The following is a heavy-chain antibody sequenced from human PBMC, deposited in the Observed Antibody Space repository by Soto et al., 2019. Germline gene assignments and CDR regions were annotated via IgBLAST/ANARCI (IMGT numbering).Heavy chain of an antibody. V-gene: IGHV1-3*01. D-gene: IGHD6-19*01. Sequence: ASVKVSCKASGYTFTSSAIHWVRQAPGQGLEWMGWINAGNGNIKHSQKFQHRVTITRDTSASTAYMELSSLRFEDTAVYYCARAGAVAGDSNFDYWGQGNLVTVSS. CDR3: ARAGAVAGDSNFDY. CDR2: INAGNGNI. J-gene: IGHJ4*02. CDR1: GYTFTSSA.